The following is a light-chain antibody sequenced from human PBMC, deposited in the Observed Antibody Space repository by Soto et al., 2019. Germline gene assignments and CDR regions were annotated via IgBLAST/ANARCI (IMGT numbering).Light chain of an antibody. Sequence: SYELTQPPSVSVSPGQTASITCSGEKLGDKYACWYQQRPGQSPVLVIYQDTERPSGIPERFSGSNSGNTATLIISGTQAMDEADYYCQACDSSTLVVFGGGTKLTVL. CDR2: QDT. V-gene: IGLV3-1*01. CDR1: KLGDKY. J-gene: IGLJ2*01. CDR3: QACDSSTLVV.